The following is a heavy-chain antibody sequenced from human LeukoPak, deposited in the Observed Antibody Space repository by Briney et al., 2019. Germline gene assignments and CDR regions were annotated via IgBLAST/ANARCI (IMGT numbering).Heavy chain of an antibody. J-gene: IGHJ4*02. CDR2: VRSSGST. CDR3: ARGVLVGATGHHFAY. CDR1: GGSISSYY. Sequence: SETLSLTCTVSGGSISSYYWSWIRQPPGKGLEWIGYVRSSGSTNYNPSLKSRVAMLVDTPKNQFTLKLNSVTAADTAVYYCARGVLVGATGHHFAYWGQGTRVTVSS. V-gene: IGHV4-59*01. D-gene: IGHD2-8*02.